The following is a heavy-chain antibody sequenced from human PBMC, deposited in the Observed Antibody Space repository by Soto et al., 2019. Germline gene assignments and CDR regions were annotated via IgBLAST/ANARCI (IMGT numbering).Heavy chain of an antibody. Sequence: EVQLVESGGGLVKPGGSLRLSCAASGFTFSSYSMNWVRQDPGKGLAWVSSISSSSSYIYYADSVQGRFTISRDNAKNSLYLQMNSLRAEDTAVYYCARDAGSPYYYYYMDVWGKGTTVTVSS. CDR3: ARDAGSPYYYYYMDV. D-gene: IGHD6-6*01. CDR2: ISSSSSYI. CDR1: GFTFSSYS. J-gene: IGHJ6*03. V-gene: IGHV3-21*04.